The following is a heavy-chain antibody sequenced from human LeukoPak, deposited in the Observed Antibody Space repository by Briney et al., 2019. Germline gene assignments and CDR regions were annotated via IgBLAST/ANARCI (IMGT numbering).Heavy chain of an antibody. CDR3: ARGISNRYSDRYFDY. D-gene: IGHD6-13*01. CDR2: INPNSGGT. J-gene: IGHJ4*02. CDR1: GYTFTSYD. V-gene: IGHV1-2*02. Sequence: GASVKVSCKASGYTFTSYDINWVRQATGQGLEWMGWINPNSGGTNYAQKFQGRVTMTRDTSISTAYMELSRLRSDDTAVYYCARGISNRYSDRYFDYWGQGTLVTVSS.